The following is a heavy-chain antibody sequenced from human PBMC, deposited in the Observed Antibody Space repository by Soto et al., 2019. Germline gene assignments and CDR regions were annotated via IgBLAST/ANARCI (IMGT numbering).Heavy chain of an antibody. J-gene: IGHJ4*02. D-gene: IGHD5-18*01. Sequence: QVQLVESGGGVVQPGRSLRLSCAASGFTFSSYGMHWVRQAPGKGLEWVAVISYDGSNKYYADSVKGRFTISRDNSKNTLYLQMNSLRAEDTAVYYCAKGPIAMSLDYWGQGTLVTVSS. CDR3: AKGPIAMSLDY. CDR2: ISYDGSNK. V-gene: IGHV3-30*18. CDR1: GFTFSSYG.